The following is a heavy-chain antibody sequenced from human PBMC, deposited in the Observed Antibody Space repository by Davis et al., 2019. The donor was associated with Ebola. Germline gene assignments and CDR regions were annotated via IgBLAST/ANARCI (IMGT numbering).Heavy chain of an antibody. J-gene: IGHJ4*02. Sequence: GRFTISRENAKNSLYLQMNSLRAGDTAVYYCATVSGDYWGQGTLVTVSS. V-gene: IGHV3-13*01. CDR3: ATVSGDY. D-gene: IGHD3-16*02.